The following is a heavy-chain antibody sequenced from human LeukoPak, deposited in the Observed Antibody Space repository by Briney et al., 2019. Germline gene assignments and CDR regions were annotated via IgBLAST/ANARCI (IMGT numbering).Heavy chain of an antibody. CDR1: GFTFSSYG. Sequence: TGGSLRLSCAASGFTFSSYGMHWVRQAPGKGLQWLAFIQSDGNNKYSADSVKGRFTISRDSSKNTLFLQTNRLRPEDAAVYYCAKAPVTTCRGAYCYPFDYWGQGTLVTVSS. D-gene: IGHD2-21*01. CDR3: AKAPVTTCRGAYCYPFDY. V-gene: IGHV3-30*02. CDR2: IQSDGNNK. J-gene: IGHJ4*02.